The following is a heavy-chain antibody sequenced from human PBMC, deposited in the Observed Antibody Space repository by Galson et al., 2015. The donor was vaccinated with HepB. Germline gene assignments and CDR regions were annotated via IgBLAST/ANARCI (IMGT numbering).Heavy chain of an antibody. CDR2: INTNTGNP. CDR1: GSTFTSYA. D-gene: IGHD3-22*01. V-gene: IGHV7-4-1*02. Sequence: SVKVSCKASGSTFTSYAMNWVRQAPGQGLEWMGWINTNTGNPTYAQGFTGRFVFSLDTSVSTAYLQISSLKAEDTAVYYCARGDSSGYYYLDYWGQGTLVTVSS. CDR3: ARGDSSGYYYLDY. J-gene: IGHJ4*02.